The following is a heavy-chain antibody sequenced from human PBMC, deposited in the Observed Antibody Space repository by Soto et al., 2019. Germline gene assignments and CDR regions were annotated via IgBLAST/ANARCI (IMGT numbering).Heavy chain of an antibody. J-gene: IGHJ4*02. CDR3: ARFLVHASRHSDFDS. V-gene: IGHV4-39*01. CDR1: GVSVTSSSYY. D-gene: IGHD2-8*01. Sequence: XETLSLTCSVSGVSVTSSSYYWGWIRQPPGKGLEWIGNIHYGGITYYNPSLKRRVAMSVDTSKNQFSLRLDSLTVADTAVYYCARFLVHASRHSDFDSWGQGTRVTVSS. CDR2: IHYGGIT.